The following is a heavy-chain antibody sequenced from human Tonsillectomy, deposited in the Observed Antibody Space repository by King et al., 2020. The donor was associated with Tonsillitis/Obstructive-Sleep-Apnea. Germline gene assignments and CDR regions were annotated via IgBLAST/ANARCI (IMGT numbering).Heavy chain of an antibody. V-gene: IGHV5-51*01. CDR3: ARPIVGATGGWALLGDAFDI. CDR2: IYPGDSDT. J-gene: IGHJ3*02. D-gene: IGHD1-26*01. Sequence: VQLVESGAEVKKPGESLKISCKGSGYSFTSHWIGWVRQMPGKGLEWMGIIYPGDSDTRYSPSFQGQVTISADKSISTAYLQWSSLKASDTAMYYCARPIVGATGGWALLGDAFDIWGQGTMVTVSS. CDR1: GYSFTSHW.